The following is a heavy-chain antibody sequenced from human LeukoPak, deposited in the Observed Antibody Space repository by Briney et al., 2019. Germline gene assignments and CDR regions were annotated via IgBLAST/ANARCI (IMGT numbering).Heavy chain of an antibody. D-gene: IGHD3-3*01. J-gene: IGHJ4*02. CDR2: IYYSGST. V-gene: IGHV4-59*01. Sequence: SETLSLTCTVSGGSISSYYWSWIRQPPGKGLEWIGYIYYSGSTNYNPSLKSRVTISVDTSKNQFSLKLSSVTAADTAVYYCGRGWSGYYWDYWGQGTLVTVSS. CDR1: GGSISSYY. CDR3: GRGWSGYYWDY.